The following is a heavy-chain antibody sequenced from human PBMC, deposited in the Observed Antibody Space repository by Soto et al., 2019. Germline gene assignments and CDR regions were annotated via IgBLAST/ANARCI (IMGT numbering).Heavy chain of an antibody. D-gene: IGHD2-15*01. CDR1: GGSVSSGSYY. Sequence: SETLSLTCTVSGGSVSSGSYYWSWIRQPPGKGLEWIGYIYYSGSTNYNPSLKSRVTISVDTSKNQFSLKLSSVTAADTAVYYCASSRNLRWYYYWGQGPLVTVSS. J-gene: IGHJ4*02. V-gene: IGHV4-61*01. CDR3: ASSRNLRWYYY. CDR2: IYYSGST.